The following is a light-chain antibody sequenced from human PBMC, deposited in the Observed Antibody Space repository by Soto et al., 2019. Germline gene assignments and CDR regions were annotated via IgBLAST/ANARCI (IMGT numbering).Light chain of an antibody. V-gene: IGKV1-27*01. CDR1: QGIGVY. CDR2: AAS. CDR3: QKYNSAPLT. Sequence: DIQMTQSPSSLSASLGDRVTITCRASQGIGVYLAWFQQKPGNAPKLLIYAASTLQSGVPSRFSGSGSGKDFTLTVSRLQPEDVATYYCQKYNSAPLTFGGGTRVEIK. J-gene: IGKJ4*01.